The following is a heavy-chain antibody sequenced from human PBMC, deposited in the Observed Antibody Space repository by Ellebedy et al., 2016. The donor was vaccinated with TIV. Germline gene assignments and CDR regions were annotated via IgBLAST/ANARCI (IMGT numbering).Heavy chain of an antibody. D-gene: IGHD3-22*01. CDR3: AKLDSSGYYYGRFDY. CDR1: GFTFRNFA. V-gene: IGHV3-23*01. J-gene: IGHJ4*02. Sequence: GGSLRLSCAASGFTFRNFAMTWVRQAPGKGLEWVPSISSSSVSTDYADSVRGRVTISRDNSKNTLYLQMNSLRADDSAVYYCAKLDSSGYYYGRFDYWGQGTLVTVSS. CDR2: ISSSSVST.